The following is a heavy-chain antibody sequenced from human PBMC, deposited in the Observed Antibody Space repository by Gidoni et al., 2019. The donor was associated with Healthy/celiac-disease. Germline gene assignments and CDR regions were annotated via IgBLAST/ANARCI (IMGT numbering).Heavy chain of an antibody. V-gene: IGHV3-7*05. CDR2: IKQDGSEK. D-gene: IGHD4-17*01. CDR1: GFTFSSYW. J-gene: IGHJ4*02. Sequence: EVQLVESGGGLVQPGGSLRLSCAASGFTFSSYWMSWVRQAPGKGLEWVANIKQDGSEKYYVDSVKGRFTISRDNAKNSLYLQMNSLRAEDTAVYYCARDSLTTYDYGDPLDYWGQGTLVTVSS. CDR3: ARDSLTTYDYGDPLDY.